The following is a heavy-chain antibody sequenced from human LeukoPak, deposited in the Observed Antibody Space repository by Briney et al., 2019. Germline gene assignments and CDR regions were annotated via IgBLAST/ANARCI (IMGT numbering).Heavy chain of an antibody. D-gene: IGHD3-10*02. CDR2: AGWAGGTT. CDR3: AKELDTMFFDY. CDR1: GFNFDRYT. V-gene: IGHV3-43*01. J-gene: IGHJ4*02. Sequence: HAGGSLRLSCATSGFNFDRYTIHWVRHAPGKGLEWVSLAGWAGGTTFYSDSVRGRFTIFRDSGRKSVYLQMNSLTTDDTAFYFCAKELDTMFFDYWGQGALVTVSS.